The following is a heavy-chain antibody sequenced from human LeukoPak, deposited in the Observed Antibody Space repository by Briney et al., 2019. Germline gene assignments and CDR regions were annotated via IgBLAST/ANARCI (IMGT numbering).Heavy chain of an antibody. J-gene: IGHJ4*02. V-gene: IGHV3-48*04. CDR2: ISSSSSTI. D-gene: IGHD3-22*01. Sequence: PGGSLRLSCAASGFTFSSYSMNWVRQAPGKGLEWVSYISSSSSTIYYADSVKGQFTISRDNAKNSPYLQMNSLRAEDTAVYYCARRDYDSSGYYLGYWGQGTLVTVSS. CDR1: GFTFSSYS. CDR3: ARRDYDSSGYYLGY.